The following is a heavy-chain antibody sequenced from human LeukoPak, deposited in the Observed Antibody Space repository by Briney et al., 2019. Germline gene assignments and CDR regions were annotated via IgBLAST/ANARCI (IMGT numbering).Heavy chain of an antibody. CDR3: AKNLILRGSGSYPFYFDY. V-gene: IGHV3-23*01. D-gene: IGHD3-10*01. J-gene: IGHJ4*02. CDR2: ISGSGSNT. Sequence: QSGGSLRLSCAASGFTFSNYVMSWVRQAPGEGLEWVSAISGSGSNTFYADSVKGRFTISRDNSKNTLYLQMNSLRAEDTAVYYCAKNLILRGSGSYPFYFDYWGQGTLVTVSS. CDR1: GFTFSNYV.